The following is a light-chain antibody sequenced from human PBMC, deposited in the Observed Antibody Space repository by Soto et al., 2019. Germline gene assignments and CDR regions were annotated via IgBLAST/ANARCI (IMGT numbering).Light chain of an antibody. CDR2: AAS. CDR3: QQYNSYPWT. J-gene: IGKJ1*01. V-gene: IGKV1-5*01. CDR1: ESISSW. Sequence: DIQMTQSPSTLSASAGDSVTITCRASESISSWLAWYRQKPGKAPNLLIYAASTLQSGVSLRITGSGSGTEFTLTISSLQPDDFATYYCQQYNSYPWTFGQGTKVDIK.